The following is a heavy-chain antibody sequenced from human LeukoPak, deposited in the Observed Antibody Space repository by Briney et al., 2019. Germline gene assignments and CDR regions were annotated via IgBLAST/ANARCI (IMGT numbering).Heavy chain of an antibody. Sequence: SGPTLVKPTQTLTLTCTFSGFSLSTSGVGVGWIRQPPGKAPEWLALSYWDDDKRYSPSLKSRLPITKDTSKNQVVLKMPNMDPVDTATYYCAHSSYYYDSSGYDAFDIWGQGTMVTVSS. J-gene: IGHJ3*02. CDR3: AHSSYYYDSSGYDAFDI. V-gene: IGHV2-5*02. CDR2: SYWDDDK. D-gene: IGHD3-22*01. CDR1: GFSLSTSGVG.